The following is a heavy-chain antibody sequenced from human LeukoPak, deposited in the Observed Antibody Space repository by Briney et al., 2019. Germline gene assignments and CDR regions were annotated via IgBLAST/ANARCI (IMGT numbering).Heavy chain of an antibody. CDR2: ISGSGGGT. Sequence: GGSLRLSCEASGVTFSSYVMSWVRQAPGKGPEWVSGISGSGGGTYYADSVKGRFTISRDNAKNSLYLQMSSLRAEDTAVYYCARVDSSGYYYLTEYFQHWGQGTLVTVSS. V-gene: IGHV3-23*01. J-gene: IGHJ1*01. CDR1: GVTFSSYV. CDR3: ARVDSSGYYYLTEYFQH. D-gene: IGHD3-22*01.